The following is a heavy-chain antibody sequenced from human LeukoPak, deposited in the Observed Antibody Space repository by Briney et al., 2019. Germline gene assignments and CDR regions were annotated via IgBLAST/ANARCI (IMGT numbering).Heavy chain of an antibody. CDR3: ARRAGTTAGRYFDY. CDR2: IHYSGSP. V-gene: IGHV4-39*01. D-gene: IGHD6-13*01. J-gene: IGHJ4*02. Sequence: SETLSLTCTVSGGSISSASYYWGWIRQPPGKGLEWIGNIHYSGSPFYNPSLKSRVTISVDTSKNQFSVKLNSVTAADTAVYYWARRAGTTAGRYFDYLGQGTLVTGSS. CDR1: GGSISSASYY.